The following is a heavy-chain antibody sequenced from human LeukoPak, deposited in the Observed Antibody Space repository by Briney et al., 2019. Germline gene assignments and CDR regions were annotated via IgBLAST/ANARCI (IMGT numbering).Heavy chain of an antibody. Sequence: SGGSLRLSCAASGFTVSSNYMSWVRHAPGKGLECVSVIYSGGSTYYADSVKGRFTISRDNSKNTLYLQMNSLRAEDTAVYYCARDREDTAMALGFPTGAFDIWGQGTMVTVSS. D-gene: IGHD5-18*01. J-gene: IGHJ3*02. CDR3: ARDREDTAMALGFPTGAFDI. CDR1: GFTVSSNY. V-gene: IGHV3-66*01. CDR2: IYSGGST.